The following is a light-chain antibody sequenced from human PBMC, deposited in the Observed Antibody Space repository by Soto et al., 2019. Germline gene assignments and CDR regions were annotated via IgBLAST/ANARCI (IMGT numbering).Light chain of an antibody. CDR3: SEYAGSYTLYV. J-gene: IGLJ1*01. V-gene: IGLV2-23*01. Sequence: QSVLTQPASVSGSPGQSITISCTGTNSDVGSYNLVSWYQQHPGTAPKIMIYEAFKRPSGVSNRFAGSKFGDTASLTISGLQAEDEAVYYSSEYAGSYTLYVFGTGTKVTVL. CDR1: NSDVGSYNL. CDR2: EAF.